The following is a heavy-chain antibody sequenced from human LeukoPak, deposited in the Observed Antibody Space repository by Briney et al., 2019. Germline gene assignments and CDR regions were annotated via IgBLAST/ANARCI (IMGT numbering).Heavy chain of an antibody. D-gene: IGHD3-10*01. J-gene: IGHJ3*02. CDR3: ASQGRGAFDI. CDR1: GSTFSSYA. V-gene: IGHV3-23*01. CDR2: ISGSGDNT. Sequence: GGSLRLSCAASGSTFSSYAMSWVRQAPGKGLEWVSAISGSGDNTYYADSVKGRFNISRDSSKNTLYLQMSSLRVEDTAVYYCASQGRGAFDIWGQGTMVTVSS.